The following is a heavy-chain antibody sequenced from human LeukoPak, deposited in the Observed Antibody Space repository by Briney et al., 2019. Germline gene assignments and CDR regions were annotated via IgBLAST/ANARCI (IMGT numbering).Heavy chain of an antibody. CDR2: INWNGGST. D-gene: IGHD2-2*02. J-gene: IGHJ4*02. CDR3: ARDYCSSTSCYTDYFDY. Sequence: PGGSLRLSCAASGFTFDDYGMSWVRQAPGKGLEWVSGINWNGGSTGYADSVKGRFTISRDNAKNSLYLQMNSLRAEDTALYYCARDYCSSTSCYTDYFDYWGQGTLVTVSS. CDR1: GFTFDDYG. V-gene: IGHV3-20*04.